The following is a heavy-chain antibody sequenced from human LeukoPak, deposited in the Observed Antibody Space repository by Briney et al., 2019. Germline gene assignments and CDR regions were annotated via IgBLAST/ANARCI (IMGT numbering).Heavy chain of an antibody. CDR2: ISTTSSTI. D-gene: IGHD6-19*01. Sequence: PGGSLRLSCAASGFTFSSYGMNWVRQAPGKGLEWVSYISTTSSTIYYADSVKGRFTMSRDNAKSSLHLQMDSLRDEDTAVYYCARGKEKWLDHFDYWGQGSLVTVSS. CDR1: GFTFSSYG. V-gene: IGHV3-48*02. J-gene: IGHJ4*02. CDR3: ARGKEKWLDHFDY.